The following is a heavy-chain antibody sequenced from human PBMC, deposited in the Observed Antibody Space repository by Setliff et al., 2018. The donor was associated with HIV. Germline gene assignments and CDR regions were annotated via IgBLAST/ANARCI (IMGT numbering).Heavy chain of an antibody. CDR3: ARATGPTFYFDS. Sequence: SETLSLTCAVYGVSFSDYYWTWIRQPPGRGLEWIGEIHHTGSTNYNPSLKSRGTISVDTSKKHFSLKLSSVTAADTALYYCARATGPTFYFDSWGQGTLVTVSS. J-gene: IGHJ4*02. CDR1: GVSFSDYY. CDR2: IHHTGST. V-gene: IGHV4-34*01.